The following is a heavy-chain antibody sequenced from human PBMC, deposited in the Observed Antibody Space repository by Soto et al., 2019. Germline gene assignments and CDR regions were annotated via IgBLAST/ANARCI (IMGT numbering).Heavy chain of an antibody. J-gene: IGHJ5*02. CDR2: IIPIFGTA. Sequence: SVKVSCKASGGTFSSYAISWVRQAPGQGLEWMGGIIPIFGTANYAQKFQGRVTITADESTSTAYMELSSLRSEDTAVYYCARGVQLANWFDPWGQGTLVTVSS. CDR1: GGTFSSYA. CDR3: ARGVQLANWFDP. V-gene: IGHV1-69*13. D-gene: IGHD6-13*01.